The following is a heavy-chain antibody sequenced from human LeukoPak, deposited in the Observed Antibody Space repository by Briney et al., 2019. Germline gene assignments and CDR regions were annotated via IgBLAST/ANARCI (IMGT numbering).Heavy chain of an antibody. CDR2: IYHSGST. D-gene: IGHD1-26*01. CDR3: ARGVYTGIVGD. J-gene: IGHJ4*02. Sequence: SETLSLTCTVSGGSISSGGYYWSWIRQPPGKGLEWIGYIYHSGSTYYNPSLKSRVTISVDRSKNQFSLKLSSVTAADTAVYYCARGVYTGIVGDWGQGTLVTVST. V-gene: IGHV4-30-2*01. CDR1: GGSISSGGYY.